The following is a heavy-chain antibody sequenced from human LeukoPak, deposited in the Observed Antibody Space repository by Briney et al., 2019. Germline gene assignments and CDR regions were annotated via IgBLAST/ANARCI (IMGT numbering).Heavy chain of an antibody. V-gene: IGHV2-5*01. CDR1: GFSLSTRGVG. J-gene: IGHJ3*02. CDR2: IYWNDDK. CDR3: ARSTGALNAFDI. Sequence: SGPTLVNPTQTLTLTCTFSGFSLSTRGVGVGWIRQPPGKALEWLALIYWNDDKRYSPSLKSRLTITKDTSKNQVVLTMTNMDPVDTATYYCARSTGALNAFDIWGQGTMVTVSS. D-gene: IGHD1-1*01.